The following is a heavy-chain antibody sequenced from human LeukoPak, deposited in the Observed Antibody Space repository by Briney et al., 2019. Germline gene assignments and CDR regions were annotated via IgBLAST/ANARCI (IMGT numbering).Heavy chain of an antibody. CDR3: ARRDSSSVVPRWDS. Sequence: SETLSLTCTVSGGSIISSSYYWGWIRQPPGKGLEWIGSIYYSGNTYYNPSLKSRVTISVDTSKNQFSLKLSSVTAADTAVYYCARRDSSSVVPRWDSRGQGTLVTASS. J-gene: IGHJ4*02. CDR1: GGSIISSSYY. V-gene: IGHV4-39*01. D-gene: IGHD6-13*01. CDR2: IYYSGNT.